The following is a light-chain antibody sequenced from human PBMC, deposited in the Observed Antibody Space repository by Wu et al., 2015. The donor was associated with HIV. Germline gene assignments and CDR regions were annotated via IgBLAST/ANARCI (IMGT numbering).Light chain of an antibody. CDR1: QDVNRNS. CDR3: QKYNTAPWT. V-gene: IGKV3-20*01. CDR2: GAS. J-gene: IGKJ1*01. Sequence: EIVLTQSPGTLSLSPGERATLSCRASQDVNRNSLAWYQQKPGQTPRLLIYGASTRATGIPDRFSGSGSGADFTLTISSLQPEDVATYYCQKYNTAPWTFGQGTKVEMK.